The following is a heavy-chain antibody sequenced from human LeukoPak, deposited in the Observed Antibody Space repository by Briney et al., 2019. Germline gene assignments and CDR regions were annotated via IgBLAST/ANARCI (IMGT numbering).Heavy chain of an antibody. D-gene: IGHD5-24*01. V-gene: IGHV5-51*01. CDR1: GYIFTNYW. CDR2: IYPGDSDT. Sequence: GESLKISCKGSGYIFTNYWIGWVRQMPGKGLEGMGIIYPGDSDTRYRPSFQGQVTISADKSISTAYLQWSSLKASDTAIYYCARQSREGYNYDFDYWGQGTLVTVSS. J-gene: IGHJ4*02. CDR3: ARQSREGYNYDFDY.